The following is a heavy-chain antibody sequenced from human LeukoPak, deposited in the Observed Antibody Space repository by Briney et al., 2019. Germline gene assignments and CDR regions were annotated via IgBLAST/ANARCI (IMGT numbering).Heavy chain of an antibody. J-gene: IGHJ6*02. CDR1: GFTFSSYG. CDR3: AKSVVRGDGYYYGMDV. V-gene: IGHV3-30*18. D-gene: IGHD2-21*01. Sequence: GRSLRLSCAASGFTFSSYGMHWVRQAPGKGLEWVAVISYDGSNKYYADSVKGRFTISRDSSKNTLYLQMNSLRAEDTAVYYCAKSVVRGDGYYYGMDVWGQGTTVTVSS. CDR2: ISYDGSNK.